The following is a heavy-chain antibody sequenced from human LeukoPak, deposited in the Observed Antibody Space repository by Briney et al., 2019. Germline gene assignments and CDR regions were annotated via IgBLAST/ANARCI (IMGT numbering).Heavy chain of an antibody. V-gene: IGHV1-2*02. D-gene: IGHD3-22*01. CDR3: ARDPNTYFYDRIGIRGYWYFDL. CDR1: GYTFTGYH. J-gene: IGHJ2*01. CDR2: INPNSGGT. Sequence: ASVKVSCEASGYTFTGYHMHWVRQAPGQGLEWMGWINPNSGGTNYARKFQGRVTMTRDTSISTVYMELSRLRSGDTAVYYCARDPNTYFYDRIGIRGYWYFDLWGRGTLVTVSS.